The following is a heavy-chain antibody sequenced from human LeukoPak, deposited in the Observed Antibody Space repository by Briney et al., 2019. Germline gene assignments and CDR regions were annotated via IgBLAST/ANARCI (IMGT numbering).Heavy chain of an antibody. V-gene: IGHV3-23*01. CDR3: ANSGYSYGSRDY. CDR2: ISGSGGST. J-gene: IGHJ4*02. Sequence: GGSLRLSCAASGFTFSSYAMSWVRRAPGKGLEWVSAISGSGGSTYYADSVKGRFTISRDNSKNTLYLQMNSLRAEDTAVYYCANSGYSYGSRDYWGQGTLVTVSS. CDR1: GFTFSSYA. D-gene: IGHD5-18*01.